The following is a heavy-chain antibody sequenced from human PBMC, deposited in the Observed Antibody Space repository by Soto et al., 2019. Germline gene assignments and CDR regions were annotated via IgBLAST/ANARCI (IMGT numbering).Heavy chain of an antibody. D-gene: IGHD1-26*01. CDR2: IDPSDSYT. CDR1: GYSFTSYW. CDR3: ARPRHCRGGSYHATYYXXXXX. Sequence: GESLKISCKGSGYSFTSYWISWVRQMPGKGLEWMGRIDPSDSYTNYSPSFQGHVTISADKSISNAYLKWSRRKDLDNAMYYCARPRHCRGGSYHATYYXXXXXWGQGTTVTVSS. V-gene: IGHV5-10-1*01. J-gene: IGHJ6*02.